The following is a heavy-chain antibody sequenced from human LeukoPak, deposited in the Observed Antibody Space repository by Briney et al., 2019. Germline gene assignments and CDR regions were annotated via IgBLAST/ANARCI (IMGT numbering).Heavy chain of an antibody. CDR3: ARRSCSGGSCLFDF. CDR2: IYYSGGT. V-gene: IGHV4-59*01. D-gene: IGHD2-15*01. J-gene: IGHJ4*02. Sequence: PSETLFLTCTVSDGSISNYFWSWIRQPPGKGLQWIGYIYYSGGTNYNPSLKSRVTISVDTSKNQFSLKLSSVTTADTAVYYCARRSCSGGSCLFDFWGQGTLVTVSS. CDR1: DGSISNYF.